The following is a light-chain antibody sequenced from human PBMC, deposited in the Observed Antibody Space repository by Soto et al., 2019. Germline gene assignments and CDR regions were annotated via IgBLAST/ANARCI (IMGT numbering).Light chain of an antibody. CDR1: ESIRTW. CDR2: DAS. J-gene: IGKJ1*01. V-gene: IGKV1-5*01. CDR3: QHYYGFSRT. Sequence: DIRMTQSPSTLSASIGDRVTITCRASESIRTWLAWYQHKPGKAPKLLIYDASSLESGVPSRFSGSGAGTEFTLTISSLQPDDFATYYCQHYYGFSRTFGQGTKVDIK.